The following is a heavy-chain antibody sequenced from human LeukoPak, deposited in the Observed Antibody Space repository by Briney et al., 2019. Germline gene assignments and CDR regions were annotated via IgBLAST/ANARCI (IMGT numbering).Heavy chain of an antibody. CDR1: GYTLTHYY. Sequence: ASVTVSCKPSGYTLTHYYIHWVRLAPGQGLEGMGWVNPKRGDTETAQKFQGRVAMTTDTSTSTVFLQLTSLISDDAAVYFCARGGIVGSSWNYGFDYWGQGTLVTVSS. V-gene: IGHV1-2*02. CDR3: ARGGIVGSSWNYGFDY. J-gene: IGHJ4*02. CDR2: VNPKRGDT. D-gene: IGHD1-26*01.